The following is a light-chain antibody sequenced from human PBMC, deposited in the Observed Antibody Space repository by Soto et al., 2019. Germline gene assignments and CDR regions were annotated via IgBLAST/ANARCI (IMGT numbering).Light chain of an antibody. CDR3: QQYYSTPLT. Sequence: DIVMTQSPDSLAVSLGERATINCKSSQSVLYSSNNKNYLAWYQQKPGQPPKLLIYWASTRESGVPDRFSGSGSGTDFTLTISSLQAEDLAFYYSQQYYSTPLTFGGGTKVEIK. J-gene: IGKJ4*01. CDR1: QSVLYSSNNKNY. CDR2: WAS. V-gene: IGKV4-1*01.